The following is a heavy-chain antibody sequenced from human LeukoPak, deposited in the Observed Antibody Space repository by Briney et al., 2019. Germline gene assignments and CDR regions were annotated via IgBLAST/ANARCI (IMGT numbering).Heavy chain of an antibody. J-gene: IGHJ4*02. D-gene: IGHD6-13*01. CDR1: GGSISSYY. Sequence: SETLSLTCTVPGGSISSYYWSWIRQPAWKGLEWIGRIYTSGSTNYNPSLKSRVTMSVDTSKNQFSLRLSSVTAADTAVYYCARGGDSSSWSVDHWGQGTLVTVSS. V-gene: IGHV4-4*07. CDR3: ARGGDSSSWSVDH. CDR2: IYTSGST.